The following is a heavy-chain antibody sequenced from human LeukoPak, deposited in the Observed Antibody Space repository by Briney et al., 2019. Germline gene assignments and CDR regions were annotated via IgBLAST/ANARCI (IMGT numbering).Heavy chain of an antibody. Sequence: PSETLSLTCTVSGYSISSGYYWGWIRQPPGKGLEWIGNIYHSGNTNYNPSLTSRATISVDTSKKQFSLKLSSVTVADTAVYYCARRSMVRTVGYYYGMDVWGQGTTVTVSS. D-gene: IGHD4/OR15-4a*01. V-gene: IGHV4-38-2*02. J-gene: IGHJ6*02. CDR1: GYSISSGYY. CDR2: IYHSGNT. CDR3: ARRSMVRTVGYYYGMDV.